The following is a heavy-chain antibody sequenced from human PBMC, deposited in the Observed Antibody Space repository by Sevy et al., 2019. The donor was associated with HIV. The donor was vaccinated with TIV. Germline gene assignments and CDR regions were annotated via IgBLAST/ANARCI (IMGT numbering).Heavy chain of an antibody. CDR3: ARDFCSGGSCYSAFVY. CDR1: GYTFNNYI. CDR2: VNTASGDT. D-gene: IGHD2-15*01. Sequence: ASVKVSCRGSGYTFNNYIIYWVRQAPGQSLEWMGGVNTASGDTKYSQKFQGRLIITTDTSARTVYMELNSLRSEDTAFYFCARDFCSGGSCYSAFVYWGQGTLVTVSS. J-gene: IGHJ4*02. V-gene: IGHV1-3*04.